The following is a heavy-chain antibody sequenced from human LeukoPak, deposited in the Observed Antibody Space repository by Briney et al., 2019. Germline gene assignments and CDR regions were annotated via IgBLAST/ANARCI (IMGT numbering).Heavy chain of an antibody. Sequence: PGGSLRLSCTAFGFTVSSNYMSWVRQAPGKGLEWVSAISGSGGSTYYADSVKGRFTISRDNSKNTLYLQMNSLRAEDTAVYYCAKDLLILPSKGMAADYWGQGTLVTVSS. CDR3: AKDLLILPSKGMAADY. V-gene: IGHV3-23*01. CDR1: GFTVSSNY. CDR2: ISGSGGST. D-gene: IGHD2-15*01. J-gene: IGHJ4*02.